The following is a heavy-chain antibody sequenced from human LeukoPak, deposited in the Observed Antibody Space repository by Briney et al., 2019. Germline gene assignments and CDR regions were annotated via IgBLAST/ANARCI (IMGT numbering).Heavy chain of an antibody. Sequence: GGSLRLSCAASEFTFSSYGMHWVRQAPGKGLEWVAFIRYDGGDKYYADSVKGRFTISRDNSKNTLYLQMNSLRAEDAAIYYCARRYGRTLYSFDYWGQGTLVTLSS. CDR1: EFTFSSYG. J-gene: IGHJ4*02. CDR2: IRYDGGDK. V-gene: IGHV3-30*02. CDR3: ARRYGRTLYSFDY. D-gene: IGHD2-8*01.